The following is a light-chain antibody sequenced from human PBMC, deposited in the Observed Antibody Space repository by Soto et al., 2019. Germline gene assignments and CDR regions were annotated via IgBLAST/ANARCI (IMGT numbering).Light chain of an antibody. J-gene: IGKJ1*01. V-gene: IGKV3-20*01. CDR3: QQYGSSPGWT. CDR1: QSVSSSY. Sequence: IVLTQSPGTLSLSPGERATLSCRASQSVSSSYLAWYQQKPGQAPRLLIYGASSRATGIPDRFSGSGSGTGFTLTISRLEPEDFAVYYCQQYGSSPGWTFGQGTKVDI. CDR2: GAS.